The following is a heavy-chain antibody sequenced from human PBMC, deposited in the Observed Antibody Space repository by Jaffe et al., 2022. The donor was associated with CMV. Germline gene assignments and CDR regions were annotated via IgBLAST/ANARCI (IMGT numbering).Heavy chain of an antibody. Sequence: QLQLQESGPGLVKPSETLSLTCTVSGGSISSSSYYWGWIRQPPGKGLEWIGSIYYSGSTYYNPSLKSRVTISVDTSKNQFSLKLSSVTAADTAVYYCARHRSFGESPSPFDYWGQGTLVTVSS. CDR2: IYYSGST. CDR1: GGSISSSSYY. J-gene: IGHJ4*02. V-gene: IGHV4-39*01. CDR3: ARHRSFGESPSPFDY. D-gene: IGHD3-10*01.